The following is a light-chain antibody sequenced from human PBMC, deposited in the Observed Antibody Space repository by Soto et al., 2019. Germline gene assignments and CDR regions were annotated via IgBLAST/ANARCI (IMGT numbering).Light chain of an antibody. Sequence: EIVLTQSPGTLSLSPGERATLSCRASQSVSSRSLAWSQQKPGQGPRVLIYGASSRATDTPDRFSGSGSGTDFTLTISRLEPEDFAVYYCHQYGSAPRTFGQGSKVEI. CDR2: GAS. CDR3: HQYGSAPRT. V-gene: IGKV3-20*01. J-gene: IGKJ1*01. CDR1: QSVSSRS.